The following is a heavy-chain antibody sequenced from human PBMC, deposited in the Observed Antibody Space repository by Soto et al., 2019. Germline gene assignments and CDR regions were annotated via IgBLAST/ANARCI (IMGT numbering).Heavy chain of an antibody. D-gene: IGHD6-6*01. CDR3: ARVGISSSDAFDI. Sequence: PSETLSLTCTVSGGSISSGGYYWSWIRQHPEKGLEWIGYIYYTGNTYYNASLKSRVTISVDTSNNQFSLKLSSVTAADTPVYYCARVGISSSDAFDIWGQGTTVTVSS. CDR1: GGSISSGGYY. J-gene: IGHJ3*02. V-gene: IGHV4-31*03. CDR2: IYYTGNT.